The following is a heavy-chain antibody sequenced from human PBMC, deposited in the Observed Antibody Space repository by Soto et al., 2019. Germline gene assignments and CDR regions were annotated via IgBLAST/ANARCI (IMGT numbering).Heavy chain of an antibody. J-gene: IGHJ5*02. V-gene: IGHV1-18*01. CDR1: GYTFTSYG. CDR2: ISAYNGNI. CDR3: ARVGGGTWFDP. Sequence: QVQLVQSGAEVKKPGASVKVSCKASGYTFTSYGIIWVRQSPGQGLEWMGWISAYNGNINYAQKLQGRVTMTTDTPTSTDYMELRSLRSDDTAVYYCARVGGGTWFDPWGQGTLVTVSS. D-gene: IGHD3-16*01.